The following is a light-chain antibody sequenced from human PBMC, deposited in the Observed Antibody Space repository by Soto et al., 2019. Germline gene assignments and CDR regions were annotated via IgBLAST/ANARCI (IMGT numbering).Light chain of an antibody. V-gene: IGLV2-23*02. CDR1: SSDVGSYNL. CDR2: EVS. Sequence: QSVLTQPASVSGSPGQSITISCTGTSSDVGSYNLVSWYQQHPGKAPKLMIYEVSKRPSGVSNRFSGSNSGNTASLTISGLQAEDEADYYCCSYAGSSTSLVVFGGGTKLTVL. CDR3: CSYAGSSTSLVV. J-gene: IGLJ2*01.